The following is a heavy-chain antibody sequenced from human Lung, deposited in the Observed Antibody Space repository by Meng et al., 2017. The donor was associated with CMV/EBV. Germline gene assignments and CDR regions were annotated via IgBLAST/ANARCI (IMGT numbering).Heavy chain of an antibody. CDR3: ARDSTLSRRWDGMDV. D-gene: IGHD1-26*01. V-gene: IGHV3-21*01. J-gene: IGHJ6*02. CDR2: ISSRSGSYI. Sequence: GEXXTISCAASGFTFSTHTMNWVRQAPGKGLEWVSSISSRSGSYIYYADSVKGRFTISRDNAKNSLYLQMNSLRAEDKAVYYCARDSTLSRRWDGMDVWGQGTXVTVSS. CDR1: GFTFSTHT.